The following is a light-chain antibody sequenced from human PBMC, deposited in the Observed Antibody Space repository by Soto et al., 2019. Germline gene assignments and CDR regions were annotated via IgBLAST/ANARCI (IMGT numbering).Light chain of an antibody. CDR1: QAIITY. Sequence: DIQLTQSPSSLSASVGDRVTITCQASQAIITYLNWFQQRPGKAPKLLIYDASHLETGVPSWFSGSGSATAFTLTISSLQPEDVGTYYCQQYDNLPLTFGGGTKVEV. J-gene: IGKJ4*01. V-gene: IGKV1-33*01. CDR3: QQYDNLPLT. CDR2: DAS.